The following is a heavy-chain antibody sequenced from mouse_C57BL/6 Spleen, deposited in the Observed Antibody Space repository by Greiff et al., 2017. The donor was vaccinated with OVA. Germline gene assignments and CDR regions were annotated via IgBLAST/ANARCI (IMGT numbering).Heavy chain of an antibody. CDR2: IDPENGDT. V-gene: IGHV14-4*01. J-gene: IGHJ3*01. D-gene: IGHD2-1*01. Sequence: EVKLQESGAELVRPGASVKLSCTASGFNIKDDYMHWVKQRPEQGLEWIGWIDPENGDTEYASKFQGKATITADTSSNTAYLQLSSLTSEDTAVYYCTTDGNYVWFAYWGQGTLVTVSA. CDR3: TTDGNYVWFAY. CDR1: GFNIKDDY.